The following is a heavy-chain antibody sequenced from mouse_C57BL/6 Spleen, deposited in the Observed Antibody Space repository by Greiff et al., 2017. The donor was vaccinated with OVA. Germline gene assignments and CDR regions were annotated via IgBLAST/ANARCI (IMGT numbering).Heavy chain of an antibody. D-gene: IGHD1-1*01. CDR3: ARIHYYGSSYRYFDV. Sequence: VKQSCKASGYTFTSYWMHWVKQRPGQGLEWIGEIDPSDSYTNYNQKFKGKSTLTVDKSSSTAYMQLSSLTSEDSAVYYCARIHYYGSSYRYFDVWGTGTTVTVSS. CDR1: GYTFTSYW. CDR2: IDPSDSYT. J-gene: IGHJ1*03. V-gene: IGHV1-69*01.